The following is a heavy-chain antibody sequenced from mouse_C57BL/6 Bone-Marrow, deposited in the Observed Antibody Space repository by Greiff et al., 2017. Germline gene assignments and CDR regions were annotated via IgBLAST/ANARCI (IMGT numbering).Heavy chain of an antibody. CDR2: IDPENGDT. D-gene: IGHD2-4*01. V-gene: IGHV14-4*01. CDR1: GFNIKDYY. Sequence: EVQLQQSGAELVRPGASVKLSCTASGFNIKDYYMHWVKQRPEQGLEWIGWIDPENGDTEYASKFQGKATITANTSSNTAYLQLSSLTSEDTAVYYCTTEMMTCYCDYWGQGTTLTVSS. CDR3: TTEMMTCYCDY. J-gene: IGHJ2*01.